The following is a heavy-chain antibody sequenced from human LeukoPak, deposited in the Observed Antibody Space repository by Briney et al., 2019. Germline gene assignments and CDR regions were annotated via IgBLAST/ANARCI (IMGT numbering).Heavy chain of an antibody. Sequence: PSETLSLTCTVSGGSISSSTYYWGWIRQPPGKGLEWIGSIYYSGNTYYNPSLKSRITISLDTSKNQFSLKLSSVTAADTAVYYCARVAPGSITMVRGAIRGLGFDIWGQGTMVTVSS. D-gene: IGHD3-10*01. J-gene: IGHJ3*02. CDR3: ARVAPGSITMVRGAIRGLGFDI. V-gene: IGHV4-39*07. CDR2: IYYSGNT. CDR1: GGSISSSTYY.